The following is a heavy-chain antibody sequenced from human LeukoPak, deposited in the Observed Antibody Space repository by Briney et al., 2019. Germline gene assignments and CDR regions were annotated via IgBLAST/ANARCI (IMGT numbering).Heavy chain of an antibody. Sequence: PGGSLRLSCAASGFTFSSYAMSWVRQAPGKGLEWVSAISGSGGSTYYADSVKGRFTISRDNGKNSLYLQMNSLRAEDTAVYYCARGVGNYRYYFDFWGQGTLVTVSS. D-gene: IGHD3-22*01. V-gene: IGHV3-23*01. J-gene: IGHJ4*02. CDR1: GFTFSSYA. CDR2: ISGSGGST. CDR3: ARGVGNYRYYFDF.